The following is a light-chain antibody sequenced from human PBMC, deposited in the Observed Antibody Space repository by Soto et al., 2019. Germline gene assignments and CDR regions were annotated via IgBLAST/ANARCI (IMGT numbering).Light chain of an antibody. CDR2: DTS. V-gene: IGLV7-46*01. CDR3: LLAYSGARV. J-gene: IGLJ3*02. Sequence: QAVVTQEPSLTVSPGGTVTLTCGSSTGAVTSGHYPYWFQQKPGQAPRTLIYDTSNKYSWTPARFSGSLLGGKAALTLSGAHPEEEAEYYCLLAYSGARVFGGGTQLTVL. CDR1: TGAVTSGHY.